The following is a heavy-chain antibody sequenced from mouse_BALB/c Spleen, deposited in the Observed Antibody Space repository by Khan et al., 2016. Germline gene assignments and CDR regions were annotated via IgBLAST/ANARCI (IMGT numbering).Heavy chain of an antibody. D-gene: IGHD1-1*01. CDR3: AMNYYDSSLFDD. J-gene: IGHJ1*01. Sequence: QIQLVQSGPELKKPGETVKISCRASGYTFTDFSMHWVKQTPGKGLKWMGWINTETGEPAYAADFKGRFAFSLETSASTAYLQINNLNNEDTATYYYAMNYYDSSLFDDWGAGTTVTVSS. CDR2: INTETGEP. V-gene: IGHV9-2-1*01. CDR1: GYTFTDFS.